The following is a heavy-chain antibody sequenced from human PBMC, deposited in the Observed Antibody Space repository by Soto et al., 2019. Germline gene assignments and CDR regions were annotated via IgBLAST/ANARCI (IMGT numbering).Heavy chain of an antibody. CDR1: GFTFRSYA. CDR3: AIDRNNGGNSPDFDY. J-gene: IGHJ4*02. V-gene: IGHV3-33*01. CDR2: MWYDGSNQ. D-gene: IGHD4-17*01. Sequence: QVQLVESGGGVVQPGASLRLACAASGFTFRSYAMHWVRQTPRKGLEWVAIMWYDGSNQYYADSVKGRFTISRDNSNRTLSLEMNSRRVEDTSVYYSAIDRNNGGNSPDFDYWGQGVLVTVSS.